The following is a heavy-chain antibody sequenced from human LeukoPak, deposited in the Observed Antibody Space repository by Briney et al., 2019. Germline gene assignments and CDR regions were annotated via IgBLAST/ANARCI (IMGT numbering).Heavy chain of an antibody. D-gene: IGHD6-6*01. CDR3: AREKYSRSSRDWFDP. Sequence: SVKVSCKASGGTFSSYAISWVRQAPGQGLEWMGRIIPILDITHYAQKFQGRVTITADKSTSTSYMELSSLRSEDTAVYYCAREKYSRSSRDWFDPWGQGTLVTVSS. CDR1: GGTFSSYA. J-gene: IGHJ5*02. CDR2: IIPILDIT. V-gene: IGHV1-69*04.